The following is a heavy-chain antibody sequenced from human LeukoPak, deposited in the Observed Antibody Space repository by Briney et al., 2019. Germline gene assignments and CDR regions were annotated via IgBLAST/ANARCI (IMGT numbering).Heavy chain of an antibody. CDR3: ARLRGVAATGIYDF. Sequence: ASVKVSCKASGYTFTSSSLHWVRQAPGQRLEWMGWINTGNGNTDYSRKFQGRVTLTRDTSASTGYMELSSLRSDDTAVYYCARLRGVAATGIYDFWGQGTLVTVSS. J-gene: IGHJ4*02. V-gene: IGHV1-3*04. CDR2: INTGNGNT. D-gene: IGHD6-13*01. CDR1: GYTFTSSS.